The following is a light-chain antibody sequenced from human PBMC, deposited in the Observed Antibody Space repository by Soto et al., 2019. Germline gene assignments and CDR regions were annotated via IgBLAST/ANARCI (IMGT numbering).Light chain of an antibody. CDR2: RND. Sequence: QSALTQPPSASGTPGQRVTISCSGSTSNIGSNYVYWYQQLPGTAPKLLIYRNDQRPSGVPDRFSGSKSGTSASLAISGLRSEDEADYHCAARDDRLAGPIFGTGTKVTVL. V-gene: IGLV1-47*01. CDR1: TSNIGSNY. J-gene: IGLJ1*01. CDR3: AARDDRLAGPI.